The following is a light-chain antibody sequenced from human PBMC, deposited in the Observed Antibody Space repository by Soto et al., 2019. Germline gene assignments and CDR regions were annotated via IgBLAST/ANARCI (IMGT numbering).Light chain of an antibody. V-gene: IGLV2-8*01. J-gene: IGLJ2*01. Sequence: QSALTQTPSASGSLGQSVTISCTGTSSDVGGYNYVSWYQQHPGKAPKLMIYEVIKRPSGVPDRFSGSRSGNTASLTVSGIQAEDEADYYCSSYAGTSVVFGGGTKLTVL. CDR3: SSYAGTSVV. CDR1: SSDVGGYNY. CDR2: EVI.